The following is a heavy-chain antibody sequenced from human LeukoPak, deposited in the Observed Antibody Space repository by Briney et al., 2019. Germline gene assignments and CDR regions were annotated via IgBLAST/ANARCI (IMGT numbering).Heavy chain of an antibody. CDR1: GYTFTSYG. V-gene: IGHV1-18*01. Sequence: ASVKVSCKASGYTFTSYGISWVRQAPGQGLEWVGWISAYNGNTNYAQKLQGRVTMTTDTSTSTAYMELRSLRSDDTAVYYCARDGGERYCSSTSCYYYYYGMDVWGQGTTVAVSS. D-gene: IGHD2-2*01. CDR2: ISAYNGNT. J-gene: IGHJ6*02. CDR3: ARDGGERYCSSTSCYYYYYGMDV.